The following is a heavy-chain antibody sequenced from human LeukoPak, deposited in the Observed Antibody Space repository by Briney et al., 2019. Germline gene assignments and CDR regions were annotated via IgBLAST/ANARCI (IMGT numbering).Heavy chain of an antibody. J-gene: IGHJ3*02. CDR3: ARVRNDHDAFDI. Sequence: PSETLSLTCTVSGVSISSYYWSWIRQPPGKGLEWIGYIYYSGSTNYNPSLKSRVTISVDSSKNQFSLKLSSVTGADTAVYYCARVRNDHDAFDIWGQGTMVTVSS. CDR2: IYYSGST. V-gene: IGHV4-59*01. CDR1: GVSISSYY. D-gene: IGHD1-1*01.